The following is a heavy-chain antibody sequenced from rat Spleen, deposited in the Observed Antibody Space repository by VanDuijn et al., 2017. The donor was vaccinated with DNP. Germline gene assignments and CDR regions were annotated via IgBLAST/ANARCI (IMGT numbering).Heavy chain of an antibody. D-gene: IGHD1-2*01. CDR3: ATLYSSSPFAY. CDR2: IIYDGTRT. CDR1: GFTFNNYW. J-gene: IGHJ3*01. V-gene: IGHV5-29*01. Sequence: EVQLVESGGDLVQPGRSLKLSCVASGFTFNNYWMTWIRQAPKKGLEWVATIIYDGTRTYYRDSVKGRFTISRNNAKNTLYLQMDSLRSEDTATYYCATLYSSSPFAYWGQGTLVTVSS.